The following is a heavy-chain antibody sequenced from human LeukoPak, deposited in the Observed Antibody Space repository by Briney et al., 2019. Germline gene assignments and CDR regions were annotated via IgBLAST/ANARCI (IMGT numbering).Heavy chain of an antibody. CDR2: IYYSGST. D-gene: IGHD6-19*01. V-gene: IGHV4-59*08. J-gene: IGHJ6*02. CDR1: SGSISSYY. Sequence: SETLSLTCTVSSGSISSYYWSWIRQPPGKGLEWIGYIYYSGSTNYNPSLKSRVTISVDTSKNQFSLKLSSVTAADTAVYYCARWSSGWYPHNYYGMDVWGQGTTVTVSS. CDR3: ARWSSGWYPHNYYGMDV.